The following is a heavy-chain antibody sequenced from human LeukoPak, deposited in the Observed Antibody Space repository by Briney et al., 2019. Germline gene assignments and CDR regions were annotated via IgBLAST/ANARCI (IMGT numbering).Heavy chain of an antibody. V-gene: IGHV4-30-4*01. CDR3: ARASPQWLAYYYFDY. CDR1: GGSISSGDYY. CDR2: IYYSGST. Sequence: SETLSFTCTVPGGSISSGDYYWSWIRQPPGKGLEWIGYIYYSGSTYYNPSLKSRVTISVDTSKNQFSLKLSSVTAADTAVYYCARASPQWLAYYYFDYWGQGTLVTVSS. J-gene: IGHJ4*02. D-gene: IGHD6-19*01.